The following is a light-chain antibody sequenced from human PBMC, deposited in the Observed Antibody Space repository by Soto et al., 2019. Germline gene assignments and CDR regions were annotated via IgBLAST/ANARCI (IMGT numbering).Light chain of an antibody. V-gene: IGKV1-5*01. CDR1: QSISSW. CDR2: DAS. Sequence: DIQMTQSPSTLSASVGDRVTITCRASQSISSWLAWYQQKTGKAPKLLIYDASSLESGVPSRFSGSGSGTEFTLTIISLQPDDFATYYCQQYNSYPTFGQGTRLES. J-gene: IGKJ5*01. CDR3: QQYNSYPT.